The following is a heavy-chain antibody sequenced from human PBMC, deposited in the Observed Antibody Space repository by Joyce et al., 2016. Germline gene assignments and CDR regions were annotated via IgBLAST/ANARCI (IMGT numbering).Heavy chain of an antibody. CDR2: IGASGGGR. D-gene: IGHD2-15*01. J-gene: IGHJ3*01. CDR3: ARAKTVVVAYTLRDGFDV. V-gene: IGHV3-23*04. Sequence: QLEESGGTLVHPGGSLRRSCKVSYRLSNKNVMAWVRQAPGNGLEGVSAIGASGGGRYYADSVNGRFTVSRDNSKNMMYLEMTSLQIEDTAVYYCARAKTVVVAYTLRDGFDVWGQGTQVAVSS. CDR1: YRLSNKNV.